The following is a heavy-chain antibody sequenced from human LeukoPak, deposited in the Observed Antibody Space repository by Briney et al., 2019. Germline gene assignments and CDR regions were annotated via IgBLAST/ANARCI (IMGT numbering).Heavy chain of an antibody. Sequence: GGSLRLSCAASGFTFSSYSINWVRQAPGKGLEWVSSISSSSSYIYYADSVKGRFTISRDNAKNSLNLQMNSLRAEDTAVYYCASLFLDCSSTSCYGDYWGQGTLVTVSS. D-gene: IGHD2-2*01. CDR3: ASLFLDCSSTSCYGDY. V-gene: IGHV3-21*01. CDR1: GFTFSSYS. J-gene: IGHJ4*02. CDR2: ISSSSSYI.